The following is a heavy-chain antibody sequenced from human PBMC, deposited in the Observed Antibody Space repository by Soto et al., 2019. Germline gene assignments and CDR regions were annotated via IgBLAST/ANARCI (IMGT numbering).Heavy chain of an antibody. V-gene: IGHV3-23*01. CDR3: ARNREYIYGYFDY. CDR1: GFSFSTYA. Sequence: EVQLLDSGGGLGQPGGTLRLSCAASGFSFSTYAMGWVRQARGKGLEWVSGISGSGDRTHYADSVEGRFTISRDNSKDTVLLQMNSLRAEDTAVYYCARNREYIYGYFDYWGQGILVTVSS. CDR2: ISGSGDRT. D-gene: IGHD5-18*01. J-gene: IGHJ4*02.